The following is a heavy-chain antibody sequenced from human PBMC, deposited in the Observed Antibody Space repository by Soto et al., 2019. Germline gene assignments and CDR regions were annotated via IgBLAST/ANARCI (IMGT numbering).Heavy chain of an antibody. J-gene: IGHJ5*02. Sequence: LSLTCAVSGGSISSGGYSWSWIRQPPGKGLEWIGYIYHSGSTYYNPSLKSRVTISVDRSKNQFSLKLSSVTAADTAVYYCARDSGYYDSSGYRGGWFDPWGQGTLVTVSS. CDR3: ARDSGYYDSSGYRGGWFDP. CDR1: GGSISSGGYS. V-gene: IGHV4-30-2*01. D-gene: IGHD3-22*01. CDR2: IYHSGST.